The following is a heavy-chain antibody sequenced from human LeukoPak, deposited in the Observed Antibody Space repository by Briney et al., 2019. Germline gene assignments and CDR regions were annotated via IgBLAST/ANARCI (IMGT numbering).Heavy chain of an antibody. CDR2: IKQDRSEK. D-gene: IGHD3-3*01. CDR3: ARLREIPVFGVVTKSTSYFDY. CDR1: GFTFTNYW. V-gene: IGHV3-7*01. Sequence: AGGSLRLSCAASGFTFTNYWMSWVRQAPGKGLELVANIKQDRSEKHYVDSVKGRFTISRDNAKNSLYLQMNSLRAEDTAVYYCARLREIPVFGVVTKSTSYFDYWGQGTLVTVSS. J-gene: IGHJ4*02.